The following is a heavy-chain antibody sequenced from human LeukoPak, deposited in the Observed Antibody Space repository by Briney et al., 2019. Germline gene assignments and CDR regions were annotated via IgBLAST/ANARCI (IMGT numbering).Heavy chain of an antibody. CDR2: ISAYNGNT. J-gene: IGHJ5*02. CDR1: GYTFTSYG. Sequence: ASVKVSCKTSGYTFTSYGISWVRQAPGQGLEWMGWISAYNGNTNYAQRLQGRVTMTTDTSTSTVYMELKSLISDDTAIYYCARRENWSYEGFDPWGQGTLVTVSS. CDR3: ARRENWSYEGFDP. V-gene: IGHV1-18*04. D-gene: IGHD1-7*01.